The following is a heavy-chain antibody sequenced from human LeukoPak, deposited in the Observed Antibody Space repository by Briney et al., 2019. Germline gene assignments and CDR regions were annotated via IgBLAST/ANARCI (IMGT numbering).Heavy chain of an antibody. D-gene: IGHD3-10*01. J-gene: IGHJ4*02. V-gene: IGHV1-18*01. Sequence: ASVKVSCKASGYTFTSYGISWVRQAPGQGLEWMGWISAYNDNTNYAQKLQGRVTMTTDTSTSTAYMELRSLRSDDTAVYYCATVYYYGSGSYDRFDYWGQGTLVTVSS. CDR1: GYTFTSYG. CDR3: ATVYYYGSGSYDRFDY. CDR2: ISAYNDNT.